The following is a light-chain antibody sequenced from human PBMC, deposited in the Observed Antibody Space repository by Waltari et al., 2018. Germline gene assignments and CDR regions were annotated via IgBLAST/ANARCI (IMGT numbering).Light chain of an antibody. CDR3: IQGTHWVT. V-gene: IGKV2-30*02. CDR2: QIS. J-gene: IGKJ4*01. CDR1: QTLIHSDGITY. Sequence: DVVLTQSPLSLTVSPGQSVPISCRSSQTLIHSDGITYFSWLHQRPGQSPRRLIYQISERASGVPDRFTGSGSGTEFTLEIASVQTDDAGVYFCIQGTHWVTFGGGTKLDI.